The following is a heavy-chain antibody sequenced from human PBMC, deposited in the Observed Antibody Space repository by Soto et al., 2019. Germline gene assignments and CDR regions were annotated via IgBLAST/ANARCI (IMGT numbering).Heavy chain of an antibody. D-gene: IGHD2-8*02. CDR3: AKATATGGGAFDI. CDR1: GYSFTDYH. J-gene: IGHJ3*02. Sequence: ASVKVSCKASGYSFTDYHIHWVRQAPGKGLEWVSTILVGGSTHYPDSVKGRFTISRDNSKNTVFLQMNSLTAGDTAVYYCAKATATGGGAFDICGQGTMVTVSS. V-gene: IGHV3-23*01. CDR2: ILVGGST.